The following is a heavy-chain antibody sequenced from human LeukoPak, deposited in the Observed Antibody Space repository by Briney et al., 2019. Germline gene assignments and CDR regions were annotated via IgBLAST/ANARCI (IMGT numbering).Heavy chain of an antibody. CDR2: IYYSGST. D-gene: IGHD2-8*01. J-gene: IGHJ6*02. V-gene: IGHV4-31*03. CDR3: ARHVLASQASNYYYGMDV. CDR1: GGSISSGGYY. Sequence: SETLSLTCTVSGGSISSGGYYWSWIRQHPGKGLEWIGYIYYSGSTYYNPSLKSRVTISADTSKKQFSLKLTSVTAADTAVYYCARHVLASQASNYYYGMDVWGQGTTVTVSS.